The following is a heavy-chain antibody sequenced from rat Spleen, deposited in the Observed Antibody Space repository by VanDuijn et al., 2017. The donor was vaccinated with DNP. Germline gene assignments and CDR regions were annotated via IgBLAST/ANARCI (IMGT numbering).Heavy chain of an antibody. CDR3: ARHPY. V-gene: IGHV5-7*01. CDR2: ISYDGTIT. CDR1: GFIFSDFY. Sequence: EVQLVESDGGLVQPGRSLKLSCAASGFIFSDFYMAWVRQAPTKGLEWVASISYDGTITYYRDSVKGRFTISRDNAKSTLYLQMDSLRSEDTATYYCARHPYWSQGVMVTVSS. J-gene: IGHJ2*01.